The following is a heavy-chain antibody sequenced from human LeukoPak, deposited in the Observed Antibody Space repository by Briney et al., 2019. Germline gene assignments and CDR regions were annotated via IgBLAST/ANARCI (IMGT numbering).Heavy chain of an antibody. D-gene: IGHD3-3*01. V-gene: IGHV3-23*01. CDR2: ISGSGGST. Sequence: GGSLRLSCAASGFTFSSYGMHWVRQAPGKGLEWVSAISGSGGSTYYADSVKGRLTISRDNSKNTLYLQMNSLRAEDTAVYYCAKDREWLHDFNYFDYWGQGTLVTVSS. J-gene: IGHJ4*02. CDR1: GFTFSSYG. CDR3: AKDREWLHDFNYFDY.